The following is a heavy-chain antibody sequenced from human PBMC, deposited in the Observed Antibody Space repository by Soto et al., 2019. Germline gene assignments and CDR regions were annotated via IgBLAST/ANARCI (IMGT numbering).Heavy chain of an antibody. CDR2: IYPGDSDT. D-gene: IGHD5-12*01. Sequence: PGESLKISCKGSGYSFTSYWIGWVRQMPGKGLEWMGIIYPGDSDTRYSPSFQGQVTISADKSISTAYLQWSSLKASDTAMYYCARELPYSDYDSPLYYYYYGMDVWGQGTTVTVS. V-gene: IGHV5-51*01. CDR1: GYSFTSYW. J-gene: IGHJ6*02. CDR3: ARELPYSDYDSPLYYYYYGMDV.